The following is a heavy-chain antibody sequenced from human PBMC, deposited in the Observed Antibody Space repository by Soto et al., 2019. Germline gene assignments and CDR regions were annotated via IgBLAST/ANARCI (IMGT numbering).Heavy chain of an antibody. CDR3: ARSCSGGSCYFDY. J-gene: IGHJ4*02. V-gene: IGHV1-69*02. D-gene: IGHD2-15*01. Sequence: QVQLVQSGAEVKKPGSSVKVSCKASGGTFSSYTISWVRQAPGQGLEWMGRIIPILGIANYAQKFQGRVTMTADKSTSTAYMELSSLRSEDTAVYYCARSCSGGSCYFDYWGQGTLVTVSS. CDR2: IIPILGIA. CDR1: GGTFSSYT.